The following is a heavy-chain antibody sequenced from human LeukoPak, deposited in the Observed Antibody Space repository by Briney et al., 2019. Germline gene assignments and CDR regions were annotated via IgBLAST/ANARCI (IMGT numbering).Heavy chain of an antibody. CDR1: GGSFSSYY. CDR3: ARDIELQDAFDI. Sequence: SETLSLTCAVYGGSFSSYYWSWIRQPAGKGLEWIGRIYTSGSTNYNPSLKSRVTISVDTSKNQFSLKLSSVTAADTAVYYCARDIELQDAFDIWGQGTMVTVSS. D-gene: IGHD1-26*01. J-gene: IGHJ3*02. V-gene: IGHV4-4*07. CDR2: IYTSGST.